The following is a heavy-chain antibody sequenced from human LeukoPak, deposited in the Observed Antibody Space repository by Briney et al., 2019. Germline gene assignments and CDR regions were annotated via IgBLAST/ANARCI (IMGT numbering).Heavy chain of an antibody. D-gene: IGHD6-19*01. V-gene: IGHV3-30*02. CDR2: IRYDGSNK. CDR1: GLTFSSYG. Sequence: GGSLRLSCAASGLTFSSYGMHWVRQAPGKGLEWVAFIRYDGSNKYYAGSVKGRFTISRDNSKNTLYLQMNSLRAEDTAVYYCAGGWPEFCYWGQGTLVTVSS. J-gene: IGHJ4*02. CDR3: AGGWPEFCY.